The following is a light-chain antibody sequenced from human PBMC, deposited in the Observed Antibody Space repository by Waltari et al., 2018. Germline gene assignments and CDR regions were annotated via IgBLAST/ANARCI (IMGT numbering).Light chain of an antibody. CDR2: DVT. V-gene: IGLV2-11*01. CDR1: RSDIGGYNY. Sequence: QSALTQPRSVSGSPGQSVTISCTGTRSDIGGYNYVSWYQQHPGKAPTLIIFDVTKRPSEVPDRFSGSKSGNTASLSISGLQTEDEADYYCCSHRPSKYVFVTGTKVTVL. CDR3: CSHRPSKYV. J-gene: IGLJ1*01.